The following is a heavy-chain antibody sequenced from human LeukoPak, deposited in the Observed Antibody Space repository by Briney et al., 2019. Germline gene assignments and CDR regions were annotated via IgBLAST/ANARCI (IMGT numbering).Heavy chain of an antibody. CDR1: GFTFSNYA. D-gene: IGHD3-3*01. V-gene: IGHV3-23*01. Sequence: GGSLRLSCAASGFTFSNYAMSWVRQAPGKGLEWVSGISGSGGSTYYADSVKGRFTISRDNSKNTLFLQMNTLRAEDTAVYYCAKENYDFWSGYSGAFDIWGQGTMVTVSS. CDR3: AKENYDFWSGYSGAFDI. CDR2: ISGSGGST. J-gene: IGHJ3*02.